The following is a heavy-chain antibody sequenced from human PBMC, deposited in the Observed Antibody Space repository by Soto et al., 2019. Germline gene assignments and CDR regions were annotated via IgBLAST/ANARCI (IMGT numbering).Heavy chain of an antibody. CDR3: ARDSIYCSSTSCYGGLFDY. J-gene: IGHJ4*02. D-gene: IGHD2-2*01. CDR1: GFTFSNYA. CDR2: ISGSSSTI. V-gene: IGHV3-48*01. Sequence: PGGSLRLSCAASGFTFSNYAMSWVRQAPGKGLEWVSDISGSSSTIYYADSVKGRFTISRDNSKNSLYLQMNSLRAEDTAVYYCARDSIYCSSTSCYGGLFDYWGQGTLVTVSS.